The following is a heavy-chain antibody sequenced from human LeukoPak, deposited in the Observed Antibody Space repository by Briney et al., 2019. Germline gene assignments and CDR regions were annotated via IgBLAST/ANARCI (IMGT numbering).Heavy chain of an antibody. Sequence: SETLSLTCTVSGGSITPYYCSWLRQPPGKGLEWIAYIHYSGSTDYNPSLKSRVTMSVDTSTNQFSLKLGSVTSADTAVYYCARGSLAVAGFFDYWGQGTLVTVSS. CDR3: ARGSLAVAGFFDY. CDR1: GGSITPYY. CDR2: IHYSGST. J-gene: IGHJ4*02. V-gene: IGHV4-59*01. D-gene: IGHD6-19*01.